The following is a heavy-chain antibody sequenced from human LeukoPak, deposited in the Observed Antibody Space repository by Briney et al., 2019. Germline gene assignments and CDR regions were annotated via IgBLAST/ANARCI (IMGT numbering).Heavy chain of an antibody. V-gene: IGHV3-48*02. CDR2: ISSSSSTI. Sequence: GGSLRLSCAASGFSFSSYSKNWVRQAPGKGLEWVSYISSSSSTIYYADSVKGRFTISRDNAKNSLYLQMNSLRDEDTAVYYCAREYSGSYPPDYWGQGTLVTVSS. CDR3: AREYSGSYPPDY. J-gene: IGHJ4*02. D-gene: IGHD1-26*01. CDR1: GFSFSSYS.